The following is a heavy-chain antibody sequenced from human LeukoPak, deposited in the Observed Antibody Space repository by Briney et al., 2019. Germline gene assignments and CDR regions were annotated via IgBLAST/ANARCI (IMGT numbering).Heavy chain of an antibody. CDR3: ARETPRRGETRDGYR. CDR2: IKQDGSET. J-gene: IGHJ4*02. D-gene: IGHD5-24*01. CDR1: GSNFSNYW. V-gene: IGHV3-7*01. Sequence: GGSLRLSCAASGSNFSNYWMNWVRQAPGKGLECLANIKQDGSETYYADSVKGRFTISRDNAKNSLYLQMNSLRAEDTAVYYCARETPRRGETRDGYRWGQGTLVTVSS.